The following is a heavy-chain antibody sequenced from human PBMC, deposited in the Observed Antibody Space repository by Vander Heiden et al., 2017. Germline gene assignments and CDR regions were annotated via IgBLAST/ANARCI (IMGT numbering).Heavy chain of an antibody. D-gene: IGHD3-22*01. CDR2: ISYDGHKK. CDR3: AKGRRVRYYYDTAYYYDHCLH. Sequence: QVQLVESGGGVVQPGRSLRLACVASGFSFNVYGMYWVRQAPGKGLEWVALISYDGHKKYYGESVKGRFTISRDDSKNTLFLQLNNLRPEDTAVYYCAKGRRVRYYYDTAYYYDHCLHWGQGTLVTVSS. J-gene: IGHJ1*01. CDR1: GFSFNVYG. V-gene: IGHV3-30*18.